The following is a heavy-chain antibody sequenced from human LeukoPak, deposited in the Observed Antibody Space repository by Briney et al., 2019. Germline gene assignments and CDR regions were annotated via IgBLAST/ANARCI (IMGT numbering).Heavy chain of an antibody. CDR3: ARDDSSQDDSIGYHY. CDR1: GGSVNSYH. Sequence: SETLSFTCSVYGGSVNSYHWAWIRQPNGKGLEWVGRVHVSGSTNYNPSLRSRVAISLDTSKNQVSLILNSMSAADTADYCCARDDSSQDDSIGYHYWGRGVLVSVAS. J-gene: IGHJ4*02. D-gene: IGHD3-22*01. CDR2: VHVSGST. V-gene: IGHV4-4*07.